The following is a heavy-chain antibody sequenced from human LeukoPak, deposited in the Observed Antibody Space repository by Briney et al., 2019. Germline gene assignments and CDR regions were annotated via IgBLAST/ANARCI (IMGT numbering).Heavy chain of an antibody. CDR3: ARGPSAWWELLRSGSLDY. D-gene: IGHD1-26*01. J-gene: IGHJ4*02. V-gene: IGHV3-30*04. CDR1: GFTFSSYA. Sequence: QPGGSLRLSCAASGFTFSSYAMHWVRQAPGKGLEWVAVISYDGSNKYYADSVKGRFTISRDNSKNTLYLQMNSLRAEDTAVYYCARGPSAWWELLRSGSLDYWGQGTLVTVSS. CDR2: ISYDGSNK.